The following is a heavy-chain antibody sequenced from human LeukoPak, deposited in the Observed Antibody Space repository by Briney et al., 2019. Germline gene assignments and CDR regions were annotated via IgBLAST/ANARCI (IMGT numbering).Heavy chain of an antibody. J-gene: IGHJ4*02. CDR2: IIPIFGTA. Sequence: SVKVSCKASGGTFSSYAISWVRQAPGQGLEWMGGIIPIFGTANYAQKFQGRVTITADESTSTAYMELSSLRSEDTAVYYCARPQAIQLWSPFDYWGQGTLVTVSS. CDR1: GGTFSSYA. D-gene: IGHD5-18*01. CDR3: ARPQAIQLWSPFDY. V-gene: IGHV1-69*13.